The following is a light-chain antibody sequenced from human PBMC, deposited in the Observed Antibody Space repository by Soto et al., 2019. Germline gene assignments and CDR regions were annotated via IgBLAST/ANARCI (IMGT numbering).Light chain of an antibody. J-gene: IGKJ1*01. V-gene: IGKV1-16*01. Sequence: DIQMTQSPSSLSVSVGDRVTITCRASQDIGSSLGWFQQKPGKAPKSLSYSASSLHVGVPSMFSSSGSGTDCIITSSRLPPEDFATYYGQQYNSHPRTFGEGTKVEIK. CDR1: QDIGSS. CDR2: SAS. CDR3: QQYNSHPRT.